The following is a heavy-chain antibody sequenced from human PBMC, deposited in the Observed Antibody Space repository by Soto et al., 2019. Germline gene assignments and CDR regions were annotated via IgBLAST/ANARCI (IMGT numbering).Heavy chain of an antibody. CDR2: IFYSGNT. J-gene: IGHJ4*02. Sequence: PSETLSLTYTVSGTSICTGAYYLIWFRQNPVKGLEWIGHIFYSGNTHYSPSLESRVTISVDKSKNHFSIKLTSVTVADSVVYYCAREGRSAAPQAGFDLWGQGTLVTVS. CDR3: AREGRSAAPQAGFDL. CDR1: GTSICTGAYY. V-gene: IGHV4-31*02. D-gene: IGHD3-10*01.